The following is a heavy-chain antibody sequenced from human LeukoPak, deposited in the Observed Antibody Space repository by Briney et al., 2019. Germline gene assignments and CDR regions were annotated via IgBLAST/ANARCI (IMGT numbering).Heavy chain of an antibody. CDR1: GFTFSNAW. CDR2: IKSKTDGGST. V-gene: IGHV3-15*01. Sequence: GGSLRLSCAASGFTFSNAWMSWVRQAPGKGLEWVGRIKSKTDGGSTDYAAPVKGRFTISRDDSKNTLYLQMNSLKTEDTAVYYCTVTGYSSSIDYWGQGTLVTVSS. D-gene: IGHD6-13*01. J-gene: IGHJ4*02. CDR3: TVTGYSSSIDY.